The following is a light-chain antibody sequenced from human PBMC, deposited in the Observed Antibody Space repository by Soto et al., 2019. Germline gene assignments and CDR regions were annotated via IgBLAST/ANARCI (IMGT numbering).Light chain of an antibody. J-gene: IGLJ1*01. CDR2: DVS. Sequence: QSALTQPRSVSGSPGQSVTISCTGTSSDVGGYNYVSWYQQHPGKAPKVMIYDVSERPSGVPDRFSGSKSGNTASLTISVLKAEDEADYYCCSYAVSPMYVFGTGTKRTV. CDR1: SSDVGGYNY. CDR3: CSYAVSPMYV. V-gene: IGLV2-11*01.